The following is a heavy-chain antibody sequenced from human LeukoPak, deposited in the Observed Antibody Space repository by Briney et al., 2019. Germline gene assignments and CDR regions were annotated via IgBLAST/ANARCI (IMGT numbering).Heavy chain of an antibody. V-gene: IGHV3-21*01. CDR2: ISSSSSYI. J-gene: IGHJ3*02. Sequence: KPGGSLRLSCAASGFTFSSYEMNWVRQAPGKGLEWVSSISSSSSYIYYADSVKGRFTISRDNAKNSLYLQMNSLRAEDTAVYYCARADYYDSSGYHSAGVLNAFDIWGQGTMVTVSS. CDR1: GFTFSSYE. CDR3: ARADYYDSSGYHSAGVLNAFDI. D-gene: IGHD3-22*01.